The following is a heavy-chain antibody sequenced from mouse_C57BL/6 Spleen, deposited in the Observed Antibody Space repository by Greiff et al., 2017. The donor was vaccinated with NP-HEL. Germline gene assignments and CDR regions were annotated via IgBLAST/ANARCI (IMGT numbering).Heavy chain of an antibody. J-gene: IGHJ2*01. CDR3: ARGRGSGCSDY. D-gene: IGHD3-2*02. V-gene: IGHV1-52*01. CDR2: IDPSDSET. Sequence: VQLQQPGAELVRPGSSVKLSCKASGYTFTSYWMHWVKQRPIQGLEWIGNIDPSDSETHYNQKFKDKATLTVDKYSSTAYMQLSSLTSEDSAFYYCARGRGSGCSDYWGQGTTLTVSS. CDR1: GYTFTSYW.